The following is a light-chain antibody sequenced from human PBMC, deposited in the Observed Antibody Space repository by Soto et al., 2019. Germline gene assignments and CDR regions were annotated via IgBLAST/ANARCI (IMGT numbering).Light chain of an antibody. Sequence: VIWMTQSPSLLSASTGDRVTISCLMSQGISSYLAWYQQKPGKAPELLIYAASTLQSGVPSRFSGSGSGTDFTLTISCLQSEDFATYYCQQYESLPLTFGQGTRLEIK. CDR3: QQYESLPLT. CDR1: QGISSY. V-gene: IGKV1D-8*01. CDR2: AAS. J-gene: IGKJ5*01.